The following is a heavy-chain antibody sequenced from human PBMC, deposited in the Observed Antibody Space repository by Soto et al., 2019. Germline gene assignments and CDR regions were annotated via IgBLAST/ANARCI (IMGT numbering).Heavy chain of an antibody. J-gene: IGHJ4*02. CDR1: NGSISGFY. Sequence: SETLSLTCSVSNGSISGFYWTWVRQPPGKILEWIGYIHYSGRTDYNPSLTSRATMSVDTSKNQFSLNLKSITAADTAVYYCVRVGVGIGNHFDSWGRGTLVTVSS. V-gene: IGHV4-59*12. CDR3: VRVGVGIGNHFDS. CDR2: IHYSGRT. D-gene: IGHD1-26*01.